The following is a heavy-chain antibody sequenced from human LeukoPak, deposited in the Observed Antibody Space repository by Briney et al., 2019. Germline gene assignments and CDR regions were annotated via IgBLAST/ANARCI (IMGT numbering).Heavy chain of an antibody. CDR1: GGSISSGGYY. V-gene: IGHV4-31*03. CDR3: ARDSHYDFWSGYYKDYYYYMDV. Sequence: SETLSLTCTVSGGSISSGGYYWSWIRQHPGKGLEWIGYIYYSGSTYYNPSLKSRATISVDTSKNQFSLKLSSVTAADTAVYYCARDSHYDFWSGYYKDYYYYMDVWGKGTTVTVSS. D-gene: IGHD3-3*01. J-gene: IGHJ6*03. CDR2: IYYSGST.